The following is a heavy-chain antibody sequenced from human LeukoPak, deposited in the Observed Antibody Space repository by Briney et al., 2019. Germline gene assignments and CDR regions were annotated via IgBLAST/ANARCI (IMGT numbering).Heavy chain of an antibody. D-gene: IGHD6-13*01. CDR3: ARGDMTAGGPYALDI. V-gene: IGHV4-4*07. CDR2: IFTSGSI. Sequence: SETLSLTCTVSGGSISSYYWSWIRQPAGKGLEWIGRIFTSGSINYNPSLKSRVTMSIDTSRNQFSLKLTSVTAADTAVYYCARGDMTAGGPYALDIWGQGTVVTVSS. J-gene: IGHJ3*02. CDR1: GGSISSYY.